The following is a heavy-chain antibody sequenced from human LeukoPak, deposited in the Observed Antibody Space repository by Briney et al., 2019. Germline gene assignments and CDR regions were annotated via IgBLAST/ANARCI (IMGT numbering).Heavy chain of an antibody. J-gene: IGHJ3*02. CDR2: IYYSGST. V-gene: IGHV4-59*01. Sequence: SETLSLTCTVSGGSISSYYWSWIRQPPGKGLEWIGYIYYSGSTNYNPSLKSRVTISVDTSKNQFSLKLSSVTAADTAVYYCARALRYFVWLSIDAFDIWGQGTMVTVSS. CDR1: GGSISSYY. D-gene: IGHD3-9*01. CDR3: ARALRYFVWLSIDAFDI.